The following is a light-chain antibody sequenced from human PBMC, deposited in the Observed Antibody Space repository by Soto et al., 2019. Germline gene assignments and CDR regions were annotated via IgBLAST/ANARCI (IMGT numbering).Light chain of an antibody. Sequence: QSALTQPPSVSGSPGQSVTISCTGTSSDVGNYNRVSWYQQPPGTAPKLIIYEVNNRPSGVPDRFSGSKSGNTASLTISGLQAEDESDYYCSSYTSNSTLVVFGGGTKLTVL. CDR1: SSDVGNYNR. V-gene: IGLV2-18*02. CDR3: SSYTSNSTLVV. CDR2: EVN. J-gene: IGLJ2*01.